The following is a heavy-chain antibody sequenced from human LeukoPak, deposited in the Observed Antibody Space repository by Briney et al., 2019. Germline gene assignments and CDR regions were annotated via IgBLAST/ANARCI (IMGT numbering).Heavy chain of an antibody. Sequence: SQTLSLTCTVSGGSISSGSYYWSWIRQPAGKGLEWIGRIYTSGSTNYNPSLKSRVTISVDTSKNQFSLKLSSVTAADTAVYYCAREGPYDNDNLPFDYWGQGTLVTVSS. CDR2: IYTSGST. V-gene: IGHV4-61*02. D-gene: IGHD3-22*01. CDR1: GGSISSGSYY. J-gene: IGHJ4*02. CDR3: AREGPYDNDNLPFDY.